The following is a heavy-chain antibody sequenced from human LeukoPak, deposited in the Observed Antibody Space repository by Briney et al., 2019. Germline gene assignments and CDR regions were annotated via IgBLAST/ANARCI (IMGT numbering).Heavy chain of an antibody. CDR2: IYYSGST. V-gene: IGHV4-39*01. CDR3: ARGFRSGYYLSPLV. CDR1: GASINSGDYY. D-gene: IGHD3-22*01. Sequence: SETLSLICTVSGASINSGDYYWGWIRQPPGKGLEWIGSIYYSGSTYYNPSLKSRVTVSGDTSKNQFSLKLSSVTAADTAVYYCARGFRSGYYLSPLVWGQGTLVTVSS. J-gene: IGHJ4*02.